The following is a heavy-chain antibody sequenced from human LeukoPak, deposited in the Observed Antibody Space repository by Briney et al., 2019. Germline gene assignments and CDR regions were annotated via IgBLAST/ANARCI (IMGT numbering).Heavy chain of an antibody. J-gene: IGHJ5*02. CDR3: VKGGYGTINWFDP. D-gene: IGHD5-12*01. Sequence: GGSPRLSCAASGFTFSSYAMSWVRQAPGKGLEWVSAISGSGGSTYYADSVKGRFTISRDNSKNTLYLQMNSLRAEDTAVYYCVKGGYGTINWFDPWGQGTLVTVSS. CDR1: GFTFSSYA. CDR2: ISGSGGST. V-gene: IGHV3-23*01.